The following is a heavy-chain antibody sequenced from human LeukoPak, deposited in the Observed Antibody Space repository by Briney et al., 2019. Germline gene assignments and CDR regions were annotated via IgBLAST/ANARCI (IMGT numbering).Heavy chain of an antibody. CDR1: GGTFSSYA. Sequence: ASVKVSCKASGGTFSSYAISWVRQAPGQGLEWMGGIIPIFGTANYAQKFQGRVTITTDESTSTAYMELSSLRSEDTAVYYCASLGYCSSTSCYRGYFQHWGQGTLVTVSS. J-gene: IGHJ1*01. V-gene: IGHV1-69*05. CDR3: ASLGYCSSTSCYRGYFQH. D-gene: IGHD2-2*02. CDR2: IIPIFGTA.